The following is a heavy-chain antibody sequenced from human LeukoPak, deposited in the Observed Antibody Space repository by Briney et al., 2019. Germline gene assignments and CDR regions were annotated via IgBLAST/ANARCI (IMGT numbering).Heavy chain of an antibody. Sequence: SETLSLTCTVYGGSISSSSYYWGWIRQPPGKGLEWIGSIYYSGSTYYNPSLKSRVTISVDKSKNQFSLELSSVTAADTAVYYCARHRAATAYYYYMDVWGKGTTVTVSS. D-gene: IGHD2-15*01. V-gene: IGHV4-39*01. CDR1: GGSISSSSYY. CDR2: IYYSGST. J-gene: IGHJ6*03. CDR3: ARHRAATAYYYYMDV.